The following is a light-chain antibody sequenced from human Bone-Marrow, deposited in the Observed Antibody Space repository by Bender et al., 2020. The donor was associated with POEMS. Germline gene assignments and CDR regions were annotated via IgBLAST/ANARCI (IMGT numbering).Light chain of an antibody. CDR1: TSNIGTNT. V-gene: IGLV1-44*01. Sequence: QSVLIQPPSASATPGQRVTISCSGTTSNIGTNTVHWYQQLPGTAPKLLIYSNNQRPSGVPDRFSGSKSGTSASLAISGLQSDDEADYYCAAWDDSLNGRVFGGGTKVTVL. J-gene: IGLJ3*02. CDR3: AAWDDSLNGRV. CDR2: SNN.